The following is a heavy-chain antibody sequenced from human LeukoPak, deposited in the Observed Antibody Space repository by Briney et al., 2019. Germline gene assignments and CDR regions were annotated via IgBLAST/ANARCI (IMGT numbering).Heavy chain of an antibody. D-gene: IGHD2-15*01. CDR1: GGTFSSYA. Sequence: GASVKVSCKASGGTFSSYAISWVRQAPGQGLEWMGRIVPIFGTANYAQKFQGRVTISTDESTSTAYMELSSLRSEDTAAYYCARDKVGAAIVFDIWGQGTMVTVSS. CDR3: ARDKVGAAIVFDI. V-gene: IGHV1-69*05. CDR2: IVPIFGTA. J-gene: IGHJ3*02.